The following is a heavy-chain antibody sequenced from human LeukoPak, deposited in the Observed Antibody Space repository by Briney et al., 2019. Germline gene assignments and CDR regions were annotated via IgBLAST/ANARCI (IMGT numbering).Heavy chain of an antibody. CDR3: ARDRRVYCSSTSCYRGPPDY. D-gene: IGHD2-2*02. CDR2: INPNSGGT. CDR1: GYTFTGYY. Sequence: ASVKVSCKASGYTFTGYYMRWVREAPGQGLGWMGWINPNSGGTNYAQKFQGRVTMTRDTSISTAYMELSRLRSDDAAVYYCARDRRVYCSSTSCYRGPPDYWGQGTLVTVSS. J-gene: IGHJ4*02. V-gene: IGHV1-2*02.